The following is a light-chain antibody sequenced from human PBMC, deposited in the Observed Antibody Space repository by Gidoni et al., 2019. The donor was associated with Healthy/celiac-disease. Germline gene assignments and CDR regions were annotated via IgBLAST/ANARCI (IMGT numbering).Light chain of an antibody. Sequence: SYELTQPPSVSVSPGQTARITCSGDALPKQYAYWYQQKPGQAPVLVIYKDSERPSGIPERFSGSSSGTTVTLTISGVQAEDEADYYCQSADSRLFGGGTKLTVL. V-gene: IGLV3-25*03. CDR3: QSADSRL. J-gene: IGLJ2*01. CDR2: KDS. CDR1: ALPKQY.